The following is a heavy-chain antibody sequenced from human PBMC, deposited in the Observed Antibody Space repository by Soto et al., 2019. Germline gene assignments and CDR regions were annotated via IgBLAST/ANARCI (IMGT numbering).Heavy chain of an antibody. CDR1: SGSISRGDYY. J-gene: IGHJ4*02. D-gene: IGHD3-16*01. V-gene: IGHV4-30-4*01. CDR3: ARGRGGGLNAYYFDN. Sequence: SETLSLTCTVSSGSISRGDYYWSWLRQPPGKGLEYIGYIYYSGSTYYNPSLKSRVSISVDTSKSQFSLNLSSVTAADTAVYYCARGRGGGLNAYYFDNWGQGALVTVSS. CDR2: IYYSGST.